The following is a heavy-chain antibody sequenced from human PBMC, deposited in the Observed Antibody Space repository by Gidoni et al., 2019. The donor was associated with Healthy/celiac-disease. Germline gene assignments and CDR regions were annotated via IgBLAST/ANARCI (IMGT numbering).Heavy chain of an antibody. D-gene: IGHD6-13*01. CDR3: ARDPSYLGGSSWEGDFDY. V-gene: IGHV3-30-3*01. J-gene: IGHJ4*02. Sequence: QVQLVESGGGVVQPGRSLRLSGAASGFPFSSYAMHLVRQAPGKGLEWVVVILYDGSNKYYAQSLKGRFTLSRDNSKNTLYLQMNSLRAEDTAVYYCARDPSYLGGSSWEGDFDYWGQGTLVTVSS. CDR1: GFPFSSYA. CDR2: ILYDGSNK.